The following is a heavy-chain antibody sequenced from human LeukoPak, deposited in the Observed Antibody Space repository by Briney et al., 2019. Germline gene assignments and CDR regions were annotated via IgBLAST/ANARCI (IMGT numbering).Heavy chain of an antibody. J-gene: IGHJ5*02. V-gene: IGHV1-18*01. CDR3: ARDLRQQWELAGSDP. CDR1: GYTFNSYG. Sequence: ASVKVSCKASGYTFNSYGISWVRQAPGQGLEWMGWISAYNGNTNYAQKLQGRVTMTTDTSTSTAYMELRSLRSDDTAVYYCARDLRQQWELAGSDPWGQGTLVTVSS. CDR2: ISAYNGNT. D-gene: IGHD1-26*01.